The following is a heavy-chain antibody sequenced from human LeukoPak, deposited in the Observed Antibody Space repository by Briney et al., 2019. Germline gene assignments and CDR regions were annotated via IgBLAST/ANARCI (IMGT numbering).Heavy chain of an antibody. V-gene: IGHV3-30*18. CDR2: ISYDGLNK. Sequence: PGGSLRLSCAASGFTFSNYGIHWVRQAPGKGLEWVAVISYDGLNKNYADSVKGRFTISRDNSRNTLSLQMNSLRIEDTAIYYCAKGVRSGYDRLDYWGQGALVTVPS. CDR3: AKGVRSGYDRLDY. CDR1: GFTFSNYG. J-gene: IGHJ4*02. D-gene: IGHD5-12*01.